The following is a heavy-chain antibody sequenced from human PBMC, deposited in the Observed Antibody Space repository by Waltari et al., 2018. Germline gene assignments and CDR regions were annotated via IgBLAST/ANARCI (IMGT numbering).Heavy chain of an antibody. CDR2: IFHSGDT. Sequence: QFQLQESGPGLVKPSETLSLTCRASGYSISSDYYWGWMRQPPGKGLEWIGSIFHSGDTYYNPSLKSRVTISVDTSKNQLSLKLHSVTAADTAVYYCVRDWRAGYFGPVRDTSFDHWGQGTLVTVSS. CDR3: VRDWRAGYFGPVRDTSFDH. J-gene: IGHJ4*02. D-gene: IGHD3-22*01. CDR1: GYSISSDYY. V-gene: IGHV4-38-2*02.